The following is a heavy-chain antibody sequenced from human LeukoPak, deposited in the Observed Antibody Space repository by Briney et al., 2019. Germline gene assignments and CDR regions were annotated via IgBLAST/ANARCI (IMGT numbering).Heavy chain of an antibody. J-gene: IGHJ4*02. CDR3: ARDLTDYGDYVG. CDR2: VYSGGST. CDR1: GFTVSSNY. D-gene: IGHD4-17*01. Sequence: GGSLRLSCAASGFTVSSNYMNWVRQAPGKGLEWVSLVYSGGSTYYADSVKGRFTISRDNAKNSLYLQMNSLRAEDTAVYYCARDLTDYGDYVGWGQGTLVTVSS. V-gene: IGHV3-66*01.